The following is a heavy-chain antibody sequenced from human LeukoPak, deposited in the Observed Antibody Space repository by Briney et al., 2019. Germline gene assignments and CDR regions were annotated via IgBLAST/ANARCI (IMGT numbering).Heavy chain of an antibody. D-gene: IGHD6-13*01. CDR2: IKQDGSEK. CDR3: ARDSYRAGYSSSWYTFSRNYYYYYMDV. V-gene: IGHV3-7*01. CDR1: GFTLSSYE. Sequence: GGSLRLSCAASGFTLSSYEMNWVRQAPGKGLEWVANIKQDGSEKYYVDSVKGRFTISRDNAKNSLYLQMNSLRAEDTAVYYCARDSYRAGYSSSWYTFSRNYYYYYMDVWGKGTTVTISS. J-gene: IGHJ6*03.